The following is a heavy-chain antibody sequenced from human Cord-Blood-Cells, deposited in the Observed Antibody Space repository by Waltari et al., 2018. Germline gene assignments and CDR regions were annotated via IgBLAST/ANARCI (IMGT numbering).Heavy chain of an antibody. V-gene: IGHV1-69*01. D-gene: IGHD3-3*01. CDR2: IIPIFGTA. J-gene: IGHJ4*02. CDR3: ARGGKAFHYDFWSGYYDY. CDR1: GGTFSSYA. Sequence: QVQLVQSGAEVKKPGSSVKVSCKASGGTFSSYAISWVRQAPGQGLEWMGGIIPIFGTANDAQKFQGRVTITADESTSTAYMELSSLRSEDTAVYYCARGGKAFHYDFWSGYYDYWGQGTLVTVSS.